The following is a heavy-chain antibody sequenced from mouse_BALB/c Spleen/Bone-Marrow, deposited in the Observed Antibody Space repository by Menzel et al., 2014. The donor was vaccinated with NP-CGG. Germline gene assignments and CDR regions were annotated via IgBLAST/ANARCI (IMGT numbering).Heavy chain of an antibody. CDR1: RFDFSRYW. D-gene: IGHD2-13*01. Sequence: EVKVIESGGDLVQPGGSLKLSCAASRFDFSRYWMSWVRQAPGKGLEWIGEINPDSSTINYPPSLKDKFTISRDNAKNTLYLQMSKVRSEDTALYYCARVTFPYFDYWGQGTTLTVSS. J-gene: IGHJ2*01. V-gene: IGHV4-1*02. CDR2: INPDSSTI. CDR3: ARVTFPYFDY.